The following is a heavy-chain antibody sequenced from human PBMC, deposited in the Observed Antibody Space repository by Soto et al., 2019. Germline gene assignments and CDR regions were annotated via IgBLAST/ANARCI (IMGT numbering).Heavy chain of an antibody. D-gene: IGHD2-8*01. J-gene: IGHJ6*01. Sequence: SVKVSCKASGGTFSSYAISWVRQAPGQGLEWMGGIIPIFGTANYAQKFQGRVTITADESTSTAYMELSSLRSEDTAVYYCARDNGEYKDIVLMVNYYGMDVWAQGRTVTXSS. V-gene: IGHV1-69*13. CDR1: GGTFSSYA. CDR2: IIPIFGTA. CDR3: ARDNGEYKDIVLMVNYYGMDV.